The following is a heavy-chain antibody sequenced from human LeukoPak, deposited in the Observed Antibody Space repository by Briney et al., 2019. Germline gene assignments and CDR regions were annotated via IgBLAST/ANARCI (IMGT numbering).Heavy chain of an antibody. CDR1: GGSINSGNYY. Sequence: SQTLSLTCTVSGGSINSGNYYWSWIRQPAGKGLEWIGRIYTSGSTNYNPSLKSRVTISVDTSKNQFSLKLSSVTAADTAVYYCARARVQLWSSDAFDIWGQGTMVTVSS. CDR2: IYTSGST. J-gene: IGHJ3*02. V-gene: IGHV4-61*02. D-gene: IGHD5-18*01. CDR3: ARARVQLWSSDAFDI.